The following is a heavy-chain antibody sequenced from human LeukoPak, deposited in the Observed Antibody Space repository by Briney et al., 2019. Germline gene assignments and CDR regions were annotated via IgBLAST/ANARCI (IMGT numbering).Heavy chain of an antibody. CDR2: IYYSGST. J-gene: IGHJ6*03. V-gene: IGHV4-59*11. CDR3: ARASTPGYYYYYMDV. D-gene: IGHD5/OR15-5a*01. CDR1: SGSISSHY. Sequence: SETLSLTCTVSSGSISSHYWSWIRQPPGKGLEWIGYIYYSGSTNYNPSLKSRVTISVDTSKNQFSLKLSSVTAADTAVYYCARASTPGYYYYYMDVWGKGTTVTVSS.